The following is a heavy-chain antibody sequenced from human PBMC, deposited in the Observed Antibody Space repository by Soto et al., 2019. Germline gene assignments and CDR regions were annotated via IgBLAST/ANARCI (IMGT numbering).Heavy chain of an antibody. CDR2: IWYDGSKE. J-gene: IGHJ4*02. Sequence: QVQLVESGGGVVQPGRSLRLSCVVSGFTFSIYGMHWVRQAPGMGLEWVAGIWYDGSKEYHADSVKGRFTISRDNSRNTLYLQMNSLRAEDTAVYYCARDQSIGWTHLVDYWGQGTLVTVSS. CDR3: ARDQSIGWTHLVDY. V-gene: IGHV3-33*01. D-gene: IGHD6-19*01. CDR1: GFTFSIYG.